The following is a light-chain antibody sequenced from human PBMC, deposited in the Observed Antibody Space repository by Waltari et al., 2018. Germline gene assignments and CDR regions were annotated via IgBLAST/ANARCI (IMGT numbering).Light chain of an antibody. CDR2: DVS. CDR3: SSYISSSTLEL. V-gene: IGLV2-14*03. CDR1: SSDVGGYNY. J-gene: IGLJ2*01. Sequence: QSALTQPASVSGSPGQSITISCTGTSSDVGGYNYVSCYQQHPGKAPKLMIYDVSNRPSGVSNRFSGSKSGNTASLTISGLQAEDEADYYCSSYISSSTLELFGGGTSLTVL.